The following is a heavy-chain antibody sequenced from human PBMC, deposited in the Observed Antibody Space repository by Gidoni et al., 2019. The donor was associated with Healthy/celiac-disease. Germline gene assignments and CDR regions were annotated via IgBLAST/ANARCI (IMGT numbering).Heavy chain of an antibody. CDR3: AKDFIAVPKRGFDY. CDR1: GFTFSSYA. CDR2: ISGSCGST. D-gene: IGHD6-19*01. Sequence: EVQLLESGGGLVQPGGSLSLSCAASGFTFSSYAMSWVRQAPGKGLEWVSAISGSCGSTYYADSVKGRFTISRDNSKNTLYLQMNSLRAEDTAVYYCAKDFIAVPKRGFDYWGQGTLVTVSS. V-gene: IGHV3-23*01. J-gene: IGHJ4*02.